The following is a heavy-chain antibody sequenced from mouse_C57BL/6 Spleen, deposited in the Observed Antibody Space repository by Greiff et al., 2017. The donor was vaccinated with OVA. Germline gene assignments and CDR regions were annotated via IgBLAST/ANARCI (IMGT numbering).Heavy chain of an antibody. D-gene: IGHD1-1*01. V-gene: IGHV1-18*01. CDR2: INPNNGGT. J-gene: IGHJ3*01. Sequence: EVMLVESGPELVKPGASVKIPCKASGYTFTDYNMDWVKQSHGKSLEWIGDINPNNGGTIYNQKFKGKATLTVDKSSSTAYMELRSLTSEDTAVYYGASTIYYYGSSPFAYWGQGTLVTVSA. CDR1: GYTFTDYN. CDR3: ASTIYYYGSSPFAY.